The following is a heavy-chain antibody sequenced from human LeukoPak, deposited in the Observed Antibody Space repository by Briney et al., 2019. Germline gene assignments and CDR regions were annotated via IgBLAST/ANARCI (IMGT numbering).Heavy chain of an antibody. V-gene: IGHV4-59*01. J-gene: IGHJ5*02. D-gene: IGHD2-21*02. CDR2: TYYSGST. CDR3: AGGGCGGDCYGPTYNWFDP. CDR1: GGSISSYY. Sequence: SETLSLTCTVSGGSISSYYWSWIRQPPGKGLEWIGYTYYSGSTNYNPSLKSRVTISVDTSKNQFSLKLSSVTAADTAVYYCAGGGCGGDCYGPTYNWFDPWGQGTLVTVSS.